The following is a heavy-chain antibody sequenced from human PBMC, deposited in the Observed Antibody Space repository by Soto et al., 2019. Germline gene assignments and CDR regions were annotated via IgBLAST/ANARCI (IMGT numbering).Heavy chain of an antibody. Sequence: QLQLVQSGAEVREPGSSVKVSCKASGGTFSSYTVIWLRQAPGQGLEWMGGITPTLNIAKYAEKFQGRVTITADESTSTVNMHLSSLRSEDTAGYFCARGYYSGSNPSSFDYWGQGNLVAVSS. D-gene: IGHD1-26*01. J-gene: IGHJ4*02. CDR2: ITPTLNIA. V-gene: IGHV1-69*01. CDR1: GGTFSSYT. CDR3: ARGYYSGSNPSSFDY.